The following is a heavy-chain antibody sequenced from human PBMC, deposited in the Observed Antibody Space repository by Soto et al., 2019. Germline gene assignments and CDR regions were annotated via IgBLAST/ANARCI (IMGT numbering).Heavy chain of an antibody. CDR2: INPNSGST. V-gene: IGHV1-46*03. Sequence: ASVKVSCKSSGYTFTTYYIHWVRQAPGQGLEWMGIINPNSGSTSFAPKLQGRITMTRDTSTSTVYMELSSLRSEDTAIYYCSRAPFASGSGWYDYWGQGALVTVSS. J-gene: IGHJ4*02. CDR1: GYTFTTYY. CDR3: SRAPFASGSGWYDY. D-gene: IGHD6-19*01.